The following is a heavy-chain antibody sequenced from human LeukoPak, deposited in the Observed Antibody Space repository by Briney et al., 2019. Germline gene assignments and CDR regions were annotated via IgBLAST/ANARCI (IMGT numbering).Heavy chain of an antibody. CDR2: IYYNDNT. J-gene: IGHJ4*02. Sequence: PSQTLSLTCTVSSASITTAGYFWTWIRQPPAKGLEWIGYIYYNDNTYYNPSLESRVTISLDRSKNQFSLKLTSVIAADAAVYYCARGLDSSSWYVYDYWGQGTLVTVSS. V-gene: IGHV4-30-2*01. D-gene: IGHD6-13*01. CDR1: SASITTAGYF. CDR3: ARGLDSSSWYVYDY.